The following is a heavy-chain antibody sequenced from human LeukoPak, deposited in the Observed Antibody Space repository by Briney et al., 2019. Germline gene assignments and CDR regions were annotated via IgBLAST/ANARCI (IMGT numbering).Heavy chain of an antibody. J-gene: IGHJ4*02. Sequence: GGSLRLSCAASGFTFSSYSMIWVRQAPGKGLEWVSSISSSSAYIYYADSGKGRFTISRDNAKNSPYLQMNSLRAEDTAVYYCARRSIAVAGPFDYWGQGTLVTVSS. CDR2: ISSSSAYI. CDR3: ARRSIAVAGPFDY. V-gene: IGHV3-21*01. CDR1: GFTFSSYS. D-gene: IGHD6-19*01.